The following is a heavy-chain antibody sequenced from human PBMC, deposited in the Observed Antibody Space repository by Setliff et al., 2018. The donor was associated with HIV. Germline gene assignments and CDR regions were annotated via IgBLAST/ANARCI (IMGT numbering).Heavy chain of an antibody. J-gene: IGHJ4*02. CDR1: GFTFSSYA. V-gene: IGHV3-23*01. D-gene: IGHD5-18*01. CDR3: AKGFRPVDTALVSGPTY. Sequence: GESLKISCAASGFTFSSYAMSWVRQTPEKGLEWVSIITSGGSTYYADSAKGRFIISRDNSQNTLYLQMNSLRADDTAIYYCAKGFRPVDTALVSGPTYWGQGIRVTVSS. CDR2: ITSGGST.